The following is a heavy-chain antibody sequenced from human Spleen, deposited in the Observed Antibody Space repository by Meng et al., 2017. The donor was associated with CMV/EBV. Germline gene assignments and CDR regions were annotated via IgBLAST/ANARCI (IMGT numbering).Heavy chain of an antibody. J-gene: IGHJ4*02. V-gene: IGHV1-69*05. CDR3: ARGPKIPLGGVNLWPLEH. Sequence: FHTFAISWVRQAPGQSREWMGGLIPVFGAPGYAQKFQERLTITTDESTSSAYMELSSLTFEDTAVYFCARGPKIPLGGVNLWPLEHWGQGSLVTVSS. CDR2: LIPVFGAP. D-gene: IGHD3-16*01. CDR1: FHTFA.